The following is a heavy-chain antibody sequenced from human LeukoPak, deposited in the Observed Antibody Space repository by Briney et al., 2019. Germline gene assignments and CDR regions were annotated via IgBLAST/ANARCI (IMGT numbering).Heavy chain of an antibody. Sequence: PGGSLRLSCAASGFTFSSYGMHWVRLAPGKGLEWVAFIRYDGSNKYYADSMKGRFTISRDNSKSTLYLQMNSLRAEDTAVYYCAKGSPNWTYYFDYWGQGTLVTVSP. J-gene: IGHJ4*02. CDR2: IRYDGSNK. V-gene: IGHV3-30*02. D-gene: IGHD1-20*01. CDR3: AKGSPNWTYYFDY. CDR1: GFTFSSYG.